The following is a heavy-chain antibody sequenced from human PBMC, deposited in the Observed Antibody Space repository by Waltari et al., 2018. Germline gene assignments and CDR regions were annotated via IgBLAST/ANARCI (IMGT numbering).Heavy chain of an antibody. CDR3: AKGPRGYQLILIRNFDY. Sequence: QVQLVESGGGVVQPGGSLRLSCAASGFTFSSYGMHWVRQAPGKGLEWVAFIRYDGSNKYYADSVKGRFTISRDNSKNTLYLQMNSLRAEDTAVYYCAKGPRGYQLILIRNFDYWGQGTLVTVSS. CDR2: IRYDGSNK. D-gene: IGHD2-2*01. V-gene: IGHV3-30*02. CDR1: GFTFSSYG. J-gene: IGHJ4*02.